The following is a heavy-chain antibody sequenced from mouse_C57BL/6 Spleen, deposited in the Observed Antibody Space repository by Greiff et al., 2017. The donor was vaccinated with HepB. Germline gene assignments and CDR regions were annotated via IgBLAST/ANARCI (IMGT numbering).Heavy chain of an antibody. D-gene: IGHD2-4*01. CDR3: ARYYDYDGYYAMDY. V-gene: IGHV1-81*01. CDR2: IYPRSGNT. CDR1: GYTFTSYG. Sequence: VQLQQSGAELARPGASVKLSCKASGYTFTSYGISWVKQRTGQGLEWIGEIYPRSGNTYYNEKFKGKATLTADTSSSTAYMELRSLTSEDSAVYFCARYYDYDGYYAMDYWGQGTSVTVSS. J-gene: IGHJ4*01.